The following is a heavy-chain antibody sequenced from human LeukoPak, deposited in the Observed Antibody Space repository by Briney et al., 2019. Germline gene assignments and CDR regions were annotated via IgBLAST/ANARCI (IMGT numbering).Heavy chain of an antibody. CDR1: GGSISSSSYY. D-gene: IGHD3-10*01. Sequence: KPSETLSLTCTVSGGSISSSSYYWGWIRQPPGKGLEWMGSIYYSGSTYYNPSLKSRVTISVDTSKNQFSLKLSSVTAADTAVYYCARQGSYYGSGSQFDYWGQGTLVTVSS. V-gene: IGHV4-39*01. J-gene: IGHJ4*02. CDR3: ARQGSYYGSGSQFDY. CDR2: IYYSGST.